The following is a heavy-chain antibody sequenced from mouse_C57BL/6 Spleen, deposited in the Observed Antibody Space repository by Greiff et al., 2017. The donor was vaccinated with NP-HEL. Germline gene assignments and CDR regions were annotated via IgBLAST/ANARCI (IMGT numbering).Heavy chain of an antibody. V-gene: IGHV5-17*01. J-gene: IGHJ4*01. Sequence: EVKLVESGGGLVKPGGSLKLSCAASGFTFSDYGMHWVRQAPEKGLEWVAYISSGSSTIYYADTVKGRFTISRDNAKNTLFLQLTSLRSEDTAMYYCARARYYGYAMDYWGQGTSVTVSS. CDR2: ISSGSSTI. CDR3: ARARYYGYAMDY. D-gene: IGHD1-1*01. CDR1: GFTFSDYG.